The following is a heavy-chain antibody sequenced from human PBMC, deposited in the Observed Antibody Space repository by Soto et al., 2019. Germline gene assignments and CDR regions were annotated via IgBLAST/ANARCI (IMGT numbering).Heavy chain of an antibody. Sequence: QVQLQESGPGLVKPSQTLSLTCIVSGGSISSGGYYWSWIRQHPGKGLEWIGYIYYSGSTYYNPSLKSRVTISVDTSKNQFSLKLSSVTAADTAVYYCARGLTYYDFWSGYGGLSGYGMDVWGQGTTVTVSS. CDR3: ARGLTYYDFWSGYGGLSGYGMDV. V-gene: IGHV4-31*03. D-gene: IGHD3-3*01. CDR1: GGSISSGGYY. CDR2: IYYSGST. J-gene: IGHJ6*02.